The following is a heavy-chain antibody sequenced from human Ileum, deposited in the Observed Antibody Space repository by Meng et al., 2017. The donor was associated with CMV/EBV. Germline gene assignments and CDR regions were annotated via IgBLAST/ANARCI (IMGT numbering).Heavy chain of an antibody. CDR1: GGSISSGDYW. D-gene: IGHD3-10*01. Sequence: QVKLTGSGHGMVNPSQTLSLTCTVSGGSISSGDYWWSWIRQPPGMGLEWIGYISYSGSTYYNPSLRSRVTVSVDTSNNQFSLDLRSGTAADTAVYYCARAVAGWYFDLWGRGTLVTVSS. CDR2: ISYSGST. V-gene: IGHV4-30-4*08. J-gene: IGHJ2*01. CDR3: ARAVAGWYFDL.